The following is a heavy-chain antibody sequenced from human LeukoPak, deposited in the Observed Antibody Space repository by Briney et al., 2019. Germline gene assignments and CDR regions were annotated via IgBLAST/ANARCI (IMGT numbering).Heavy chain of an antibody. CDR1: GYSIGSGYY. CDR2: IYHSGST. V-gene: IGHV4-38-2*02. J-gene: IGHJ4*02. CDR3: ARDQKWAIDY. Sequence: PSETLSLTCTVSGYSIGSGYYGGCIRQPPGKGREGIGRIYHSGSTYYNPSLKTRVTISVDTSKNQLSLKLRSVTAADTAVYYCARDQKWAIDYWGQGTLVTVSS. D-gene: IGHD2-8*01.